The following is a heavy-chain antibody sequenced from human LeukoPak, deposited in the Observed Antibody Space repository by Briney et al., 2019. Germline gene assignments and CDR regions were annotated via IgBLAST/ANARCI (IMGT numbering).Heavy chain of an antibody. CDR3: ARIAVAGTWFYYFDY. V-gene: IGHV1-18*01. Sequence: ASVKVSCKASGYTFNSYGISWVRQAPGQGLEWMGWISAYNGNRNYAQKFQGRVTMTTDTSTSTAYMELRSLRSDDTAMYYCARIAVAGTWFYYFDYWGQGTLVTVSS. J-gene: IGHJ4*02. D-gene: IGHD6-19*01. CDR2: ISAYNGNR. CDR1: GYTFNSYG.